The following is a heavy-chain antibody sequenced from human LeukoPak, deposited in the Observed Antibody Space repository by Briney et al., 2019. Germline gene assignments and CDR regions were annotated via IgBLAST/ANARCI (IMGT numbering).Heavy chain of an antibody. Sequence: ASVKVSCKASGYTFTSYGISWVRQAPGQGLEWMGWISAYNGNTNYAQKLQGRVTMTTDTSTSTAYMELRSLRSDDTAVYYCARDRGPTVVTLPDYYHYYGMDVWGQGTTVTVSS. CDR2: ISAYNGNT. CDR1: GYTFTSYG. V-gene: IGHV1-18*01. D-gene: IGHD4-23*01. J-gene: IGHJ6*02. CDR3: ARDRGPTVVTLPDYYHYYGMDV.